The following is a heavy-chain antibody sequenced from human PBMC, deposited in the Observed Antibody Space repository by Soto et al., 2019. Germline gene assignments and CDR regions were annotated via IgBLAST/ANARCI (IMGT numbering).Heavy chain of an antibody. V-gene: IGHV3-33*01. CDR1: GCTFSSYG. J-gene: IGHJ3*02. CDR2: IWYDGSNK. Sequence: GGSLRLPCAASGCTFSSYGMHWVRQAPGKGLEWVAVIWYDGSNKYYADSVKGRFTISRDNSKNTLYLQMNSLRAEDTAVYYCARDKGGYSYGHDAFDIWGQGTMVTVSS. D-gene: IGHD5-18*01. CDR3: ARDKGGYSYGHDAFDI.